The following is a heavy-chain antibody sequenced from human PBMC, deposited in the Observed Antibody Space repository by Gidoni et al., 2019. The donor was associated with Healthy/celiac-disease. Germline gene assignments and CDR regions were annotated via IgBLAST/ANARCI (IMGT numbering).Heavy chain of an antibody. CDR3: ARRQNYYDSSGIDY. J-gene: IGHJ4*02. CDR2: IYYSGST. D-gene: IGHD3-22*01. CDR1: GGSISSSSYY. Sequence: SGGSISSSSYYWGWIRQHPGKGLEWIGSIYYSGSTYYNPSLKSRVTISVDTSKNQFSLKLSSVTAADTAVYYCARRQNYYDSSGIDYWGQGTLVTVSS. V-gene: IGHV4-39*01.